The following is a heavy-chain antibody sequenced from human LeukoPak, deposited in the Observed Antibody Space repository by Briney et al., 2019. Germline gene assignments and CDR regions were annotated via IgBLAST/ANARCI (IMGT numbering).Heavy chain of an antibody. V-gene: IGHV4-34*01. J-gene: IGHJ4*02. CDR1: GGSFSGYY. Sequence: SETLSLTCAVYGGSFSGYYWSWIRQPPGKGLEWIGEINHSGSTNYNPSLKSRVTISVDTSKNQFSLKLSSVTAADTAVYYCARAGAIFDYWGQGTLVTVSS. CDR2: INHSGST. D-gene: IGHD1-26*01. CDR3: ARAGAIFDY.